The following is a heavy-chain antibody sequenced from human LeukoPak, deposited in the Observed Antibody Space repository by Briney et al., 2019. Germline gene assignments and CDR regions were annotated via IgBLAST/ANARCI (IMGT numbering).Heavy chain of an antibody. CDR3: ARVGYCSGGSCYPDGAFDI. CDR2: IIPIFGTA. D-gene: IGHD2-15*01. V-gene: IGHV1-69*06. J-gene: IGHJ3*02. CDR1: GGTFSSYA. Sequence: SVKVSCRASGGTFSSYAISWVRQAPGQGLEWMGGIIPIFGTANYAQKFQRRVTITADKSTSTAYMELSSLRSEDTAVYYCARVGYCSGGSCYPDGAFDIWGQGTMVTVSS.